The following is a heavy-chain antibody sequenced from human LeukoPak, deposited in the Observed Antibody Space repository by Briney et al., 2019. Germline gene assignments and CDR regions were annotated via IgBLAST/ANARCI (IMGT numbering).Heavy chain of an antibody. J-gene: IGHJ6*03. D-gene: IGHD1-7*01. Sequence: SETLSLTCTVSGGSISSSSYYWGWIRQPPGKGLEWIGSIYYSGSTYYNPSLKSRVTISVDTSKNQFSLKLSSVTAADTAVYYCARTTGNFYFYYYMDVWGKGTTVTVSS. CDR2: IYYSGST. CDR3: ARTTGNFYFYYYMDV. CDR1: GGSISSSSYY. V-gene: IGHV4-39*01.